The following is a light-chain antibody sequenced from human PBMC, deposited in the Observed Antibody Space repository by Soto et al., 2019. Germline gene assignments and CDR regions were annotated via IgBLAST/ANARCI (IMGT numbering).Light chain of an antibody. J-gene: IGKJ4*01. V-gene: IGKV3-15*01. CDR3: QQSKNSTPLT. Sequence: EIVMTQSPATLSVSPGETATLSCRASQSVSYNLAWYQQKPGQGPRLVIYGAFSRATGIPDRFTGSGSGTEFTLTISSLRSQAFAAYYCQQSKNSTPLTFGGGTNVEIK. CDR2: GAF. CDR1: QSVSYN.